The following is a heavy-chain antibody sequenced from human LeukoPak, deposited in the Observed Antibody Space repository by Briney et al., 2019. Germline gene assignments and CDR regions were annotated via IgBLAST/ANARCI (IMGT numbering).Heavy chain of an antibody. J-gene: IGHJ4*02. Sequence: ASVKVSCKASGYTFTSYGISWVRQAPGQGLEWMGWISAHNGNTNYAQKLQGRVTMTTDTSTSTAYMELRSLRSDDTAVYYCARGRRRNYDFWSGYPQGYYFDYWGQGTLVTVSS. CDR1: GYTFTSYG. CDR3: ARGRRRNYDFWSGYPQGYYFDY. CDR2: ISAHNGNT. D-gene: IGHD3-3*01. V-gene: IGHV1-18*01.